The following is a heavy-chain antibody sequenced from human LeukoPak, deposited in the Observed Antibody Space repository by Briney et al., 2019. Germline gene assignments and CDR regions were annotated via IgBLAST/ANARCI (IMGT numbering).Heavy chain of an antibody. D-gene: IGHD3-22*01. CDR2: ISGSGGST. V-gene: IGHV3-23*01. Sequence: GGSLRLSCAASGFTFSSYAMSWVRQAPGKGLEWVSAISGSGGSTYYADSVKGWFTISRDNSKNTLYLQMNSLRAEDTAVYYCAKDRNRNYYDSSGYSFDYWGQGTLVTVSS. CDR3: AKDRNRNYYDSSGYSFDY. J-gene: IGHJ4*02. CDR1: GFTFSSYA.